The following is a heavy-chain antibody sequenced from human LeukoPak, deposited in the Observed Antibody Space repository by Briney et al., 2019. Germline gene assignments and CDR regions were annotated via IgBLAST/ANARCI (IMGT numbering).Heavy chain of an antibody. Sequence: ASVKVSCKASGYSFTGYYIHWVRQAPGQGLEWMGWINPNSGGTSYAQKFQGRVTMTRDTSISSAYMELSRLRSDDTAVYYCARMGAIAGASANPDYWGQGTLVSVSS. V-gene: IGHV1-2*02. CDR2: INPNSGGT. CDR1: GYSFTGYY. CDR3: ARMGAIAGASANPDY. D-gene: IGHD4/OR15-4a*01. J-gene: IGHJ4*02.